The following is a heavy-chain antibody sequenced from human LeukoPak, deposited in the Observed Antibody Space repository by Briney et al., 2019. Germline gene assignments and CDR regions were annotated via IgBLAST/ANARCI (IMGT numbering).Heavy chain of an antibody. Sequence: PGGSLRLSCAASGITFSSYAMSWVRQAPGKGLEWVSAISGSGGNTYYADSVKGRFTISRDNSKNTLYLQMNSLRAEDTAVYYCAKGPNFGSWRALDYWGQGSLVTVSS. CDR2: ISGSGGNT. D-gene: IGHD3-10*01. J-gene: IGHJ4*02. CDR1: GITFSSYA. CDR3: AKGPNFGSWRALDY. V-gene: IGHV3-23*01.